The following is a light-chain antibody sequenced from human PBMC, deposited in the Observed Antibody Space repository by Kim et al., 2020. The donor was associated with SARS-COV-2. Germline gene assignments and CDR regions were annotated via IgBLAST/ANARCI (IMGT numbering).Light chain of an antibody. CDR2: LAS. CDR1: QSGLDNSNNKNY. V-gene: IGKV4-1*01. J-gene: IGKJ2*01. Sequence: RATINCKSCQSGLDNSNNKNYLAWYQLIPGQPPKLRFDLASTRESGVPDRFSASVSGTDFTLTISSLQAKDVAVYYCQQYYSTPYAFGQGTKLEI. CDR3: QQYYSTPYA.